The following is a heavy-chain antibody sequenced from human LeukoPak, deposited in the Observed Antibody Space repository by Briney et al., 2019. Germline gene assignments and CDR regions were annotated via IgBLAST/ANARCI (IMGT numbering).Heavy chain of an antibody. J-gene: IGHJ4*02. D-gene: IGHD2-15*01. CDR2: ISNDGSSK. CDR1: EFTFSNYG. Sequence: PGGSLRLSCEASEFTFSNYGMHWVRQAPGKGLEWLAVISNDGSSKQYRDSVKGRFTDSRDNSKNTLYLQMNSLRAEDTAVYYCVSGTCGGSCYILDYWGQGTLVTVSS. CDR3: VSGTCGGSCYILDY. V-gene: IGHV3-30*03.